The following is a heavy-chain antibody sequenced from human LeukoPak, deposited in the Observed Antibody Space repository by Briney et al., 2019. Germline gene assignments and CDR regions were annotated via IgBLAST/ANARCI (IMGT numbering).Heavy chain of an antibody. J-gene: IGHJ4*02. V-gene: IGHV3-7*01. CDR3: ASGIAAAGGSGAPENFDY. Sequence: GESLRLSCAASGFTLSSNWMSWVRQAPGKGLEWVANIKLDGSDKYYVGSVKGRFAISRDNSKNTLYLQMNSLRAEDTAVYYCASGIAAAGGSGAPENFDYWGQGTLVTVSS. CDR1: GFTLSSNW. D-gene: IGHD6-13*01. CDR2: IKLDGSDK.